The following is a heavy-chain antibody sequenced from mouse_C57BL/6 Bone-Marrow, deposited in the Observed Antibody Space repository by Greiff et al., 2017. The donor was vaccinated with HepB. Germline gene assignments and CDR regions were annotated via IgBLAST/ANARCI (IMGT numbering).Heavy chain of an antibody. J-gene: IGHJ2*01. CDR2: IDPEDGDT. CDR1: GFNIKDYY. D-gene: IGHD1-1*01. Sequence: EVQLQQSGAELVRPGASVKLSCTASGFNIKDYYMHWVKQRPEQGLEWIGRIDPEDGDTEYALKFQGKATMTADTSSNTAYLQLSSLTSEDTAVYYCTTTITTVPHFDYWGQGTTLTVSS. V-gene: IGHV14-1*01. CDR3: TTTITTVPHFDY.